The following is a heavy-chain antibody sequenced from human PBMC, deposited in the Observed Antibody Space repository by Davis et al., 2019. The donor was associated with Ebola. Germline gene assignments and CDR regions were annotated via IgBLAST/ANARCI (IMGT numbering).Heavy chain of an antibody. Sequence: MPSETLSLTCTVSGGSISSNAYFWAWIRQPPGKGLEWIGSLYYSGSTYYNPSLKSRVTISVDTSKNQFSLRLNSVTAADTAVYYCARVNFCIGGSCYSHDHWGQGTLVTVSS. CDR1: GGSISSNAYF. CDR3: ARVNFCIGGSCYSHDH. J-gene: IGHJ5*02. V-gene: IGHV4-39*07. CDR2: LYYSGST. D-gene: IGHD2-15*01.